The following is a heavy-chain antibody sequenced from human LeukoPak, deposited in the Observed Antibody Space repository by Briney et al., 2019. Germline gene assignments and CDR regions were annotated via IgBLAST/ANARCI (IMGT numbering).Heavy chain of an antibody. CDR2: IYYSGST. CDR3: ARGRPLDAFDI. J-gene: IGHJ3*02. CDR1: GGSISSGGYY. Sequence: SQTLSLTCTVSGGSISSGGYYWSWIRQHPGKGLEWVGYIYYSGSTYYNPSLKSRVTISVDTSKNQFSLKLSSVTAADTAVYYCARGRPLDAFDIWGQGTLVTVSS. V-gene: IGHV4-31*03.